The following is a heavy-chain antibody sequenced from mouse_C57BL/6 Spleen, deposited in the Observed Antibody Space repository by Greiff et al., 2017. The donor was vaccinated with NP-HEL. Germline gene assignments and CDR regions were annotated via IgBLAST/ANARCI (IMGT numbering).Heavy chain of an antibody. D-gene: IGHD2-5*01. CDR2: IYPGNSDT. Sequence: VQLKESGTVLGRPGASVKMSCKTSGYTFTSYWMHWVNQRPGQGLEWIGAIYPGNSDTSYNQKFKGKAKLTAVTSASTAYMELSSLTNEDSAVYYCTRSLYYSNLGDYWGQGTTLTVSS. V-gene: IGHV1-5*01. CDR1: GYTFTSYW. J-gene: IGHJ2*01. CDR3: TRSLYYSNLGDY.